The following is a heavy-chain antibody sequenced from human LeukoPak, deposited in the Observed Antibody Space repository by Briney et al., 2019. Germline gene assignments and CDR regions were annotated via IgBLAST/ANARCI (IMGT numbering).Heavy chain of an antibody. Sequence: SETLSLTCSVSGGSISSLYWSWIRQPPRKGLEWIGYIYYTGSTNYNPSLKSRVTMFVDMSENQFSLRLSSVTAADTAVYYCARHRAYSSSSPFDYWGQGTLVTVSS. CDR1: GGSISSLY. CDR3: ARHRAYSSSSPFDY. CDR2: IYYTGST. D-gene: IGHD6-6*01. J-gene: IGHJ4*02. V-gene: IGHV4-59*08.